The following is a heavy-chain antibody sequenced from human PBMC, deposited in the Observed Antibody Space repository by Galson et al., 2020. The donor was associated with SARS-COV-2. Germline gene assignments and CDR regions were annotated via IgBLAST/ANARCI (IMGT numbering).Heavy chain of an antibody. CDR1: GFTFSSYA. V-gene: IGHV3-30*07. CDR3: ARGFSSSWYADWFDP. CDR2: ISYDGSNK. J-gene: IGHJ5*02. D-gene: IGHD6-13*01. Sequence: GGSLRLSCAASGFTFSSYAMHWVRQAPGKGLEWVAVISYDGSNKYYADSVKGRFTISRDNSKNSLYLQMNSLRAEDTAVYYCARGFSSSWYADWFDPWGQGTLLTVSS.